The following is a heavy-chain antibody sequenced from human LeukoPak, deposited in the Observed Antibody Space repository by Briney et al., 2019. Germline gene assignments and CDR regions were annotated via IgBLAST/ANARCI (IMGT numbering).Heavy chain of an antibody. D-gene: IGHD1-14*01. CDR1: GFTFSNYW. CDR3: SKPLADNGDH. J-gene: IGHJ4*02. V-gene: IGHV3-74*01. CDR2: IKTDGSET. Sequence: GGSLRLSCAASGFTFSNYWMHWFRQAPGRGLVWVSRIKTDGSETGYADSVKGRFTISRDNAKNTLYLQMNSLRAEDTAVYYCSKPLADNGDHWGQGTLVTVSS.